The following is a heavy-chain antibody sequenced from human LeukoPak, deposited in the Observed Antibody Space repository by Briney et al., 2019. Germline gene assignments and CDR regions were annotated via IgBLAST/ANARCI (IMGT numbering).Heavy chain of an antibody. CDR1: GFTFDDYA. Sequence: GGSLRLSCAASGFTFDDYAMHWVRQAPGKGLEWVSGISWNSGSIGYADSVKGRFTISRDNAKNSLYLQMNSLRAEDTAVYYCARDVTLWGVWYFDYWGQGTLVTVSS. CDR3: ARDVTLWGVWYFDY. V-gene: IGHV3-9*01. CDR2: ISWNSGSI. D-gene: IGHD3-10*01. J-gene: IGHJ4*02.